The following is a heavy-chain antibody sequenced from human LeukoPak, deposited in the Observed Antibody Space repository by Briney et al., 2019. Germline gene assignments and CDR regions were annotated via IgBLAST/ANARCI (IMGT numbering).Heavy chain of an antibody. CDR1: GGSISSYY. D-gene: IGHD3-9*01. CDR2: IYYSGST. Sequence: SETLSLTCTVSGGSISSYYWSWIRQPPGKGLEWIGYIYYSGSTNYNPSLKSRVTISVDTSKNQFSLKLSSVTAADTAVYYCARPHILTGYIGLGYFDLWGRGTLVTVSS. J-gene: IGHJ2*01. CDR3: ARPHILTGYIGLGYFDL. V-gene: IGHV4-59*08.